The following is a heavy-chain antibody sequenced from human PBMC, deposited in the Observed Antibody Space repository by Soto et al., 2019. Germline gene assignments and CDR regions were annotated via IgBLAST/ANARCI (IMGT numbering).Heavy chain of an antibody. J-gene: IGHJ6*03. Sequence: SETLSPTCAVSGGSISSGGYSWSWIRQPPGKGLEWIGYIYHSGSTYYNPSLKSRVTISVDRSKNQFSLQLTSVTPEDTAVYYCAGTTSHYWYYMDVWGKGTTVTVSS. CDR2: IYHSGST. D-gene: IGHD1-7*01. CDR3: AGTTSHYWYYMDV. CDR1: GGSISSGGYS. V-gene: IGHV4-30-2*01.